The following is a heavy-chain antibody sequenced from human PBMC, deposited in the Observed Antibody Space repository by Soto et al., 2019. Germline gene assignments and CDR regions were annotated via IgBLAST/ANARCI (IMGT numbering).Heavy chain of an antibody. CDR1: GYTFSSYG. CDR3: ARCDFGDYVPPRDH. D-gene: IGHD4-17*01. V-gene: IGHV1-18*01. Sequence: QVNLMQSGAEVKSPGASVRVSCKASGYTFSSYGVSWVRRAPGQGLEFMGWISVYNGHTNYAQKFQGRVTMTTDTSTSTAYMELRRLRSADTAVYFCARCDFGDYVPPRDHWGQGTLVTVSA. J-gene: IGHJ4*02. CDR2: ISVYNGHT.